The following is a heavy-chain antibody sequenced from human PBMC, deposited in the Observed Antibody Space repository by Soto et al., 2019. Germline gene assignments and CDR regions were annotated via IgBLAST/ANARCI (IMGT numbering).Heavy chain of an antibody. Sequence: QVHLVESGGGVVQPGRSLRLSCVASGFTFSSYALHWVRQAPGKGLEWVALISNDGMNTFYADSVKGRMTVSRDKDEKTMFLQMNSLTPEDTAVYYCAKGLRFMEHWGQGTVVTFSS. J-gene: IGHJ1*01. CDR3: AKGLRFMEH. D-gene: IGHD1-1*01. V-gene: IGHV3-30-3*02. CDR1: GFTFSSYA. CDR2: ISNDGMNT.